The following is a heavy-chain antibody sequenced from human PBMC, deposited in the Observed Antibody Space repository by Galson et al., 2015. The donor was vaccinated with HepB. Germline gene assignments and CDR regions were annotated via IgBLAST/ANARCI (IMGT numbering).Heavy chain of an antibody. Sequence: SLRLSCAASGFTFSSYGMHWVRQAPGKGLEWVAVIWYDGSNKYYADSVKGRFTISRDNSKNTLYLQMNSLRAEDTAVYYCARDPAAGTIYFDYWGQGTLVTVSS. CDR2: IWYDGSNK. V-gene: IGHV3-33*01. J-gene: IGHJ4*02. D-gene: IGHD6-13*01. CDR3: ARDPAAGTIYFDY. CDR1: GFTFSSYG.